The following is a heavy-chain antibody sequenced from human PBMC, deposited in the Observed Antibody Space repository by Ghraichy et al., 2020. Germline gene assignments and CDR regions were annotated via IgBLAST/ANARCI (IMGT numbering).Heavy chain of an antibody. CDR1: GFTFSSYG. V-gene: IGHV3-30*18. CDR2: ISYDGSNK. J-gene: IGHJ4*02. D-gene: IGHD5-18*01. CDR3: AKARSGYSYGPLDY. Sequence: GGSLRLSCAASGFTFSSYGMHWVRQAPGKGLEWVAVISYDGSNKYYADSVKGRFTISRDNSKNTLYLQMNSLRAEDTAVYYCAKARSGYSYGPLDYWGQGTLVTVSS.